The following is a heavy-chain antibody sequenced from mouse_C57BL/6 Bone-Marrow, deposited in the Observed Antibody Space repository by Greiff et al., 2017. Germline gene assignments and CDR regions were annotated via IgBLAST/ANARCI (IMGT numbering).Heavy chain of an antibody. D-gene: IGHD1-1*01. CDR1: GFTFSDYG. CDR3: ARPGYGSSFWYFAV. Sequence: EVQRVESGGGLVKPGGSLTLSCAASGFTFSDYGMHWVRQAPEKGLEWVAYISSGSSTIYYADTVTGRFTISRDNAKNTLFLQMTSLMSEDKAMYYCARPGYGSSFWYFAVWGTGTTVTVSS. J-gene: IGHJ1*03. V-gene: IGHV5-17*01. CDR2: ISSGSSTI.